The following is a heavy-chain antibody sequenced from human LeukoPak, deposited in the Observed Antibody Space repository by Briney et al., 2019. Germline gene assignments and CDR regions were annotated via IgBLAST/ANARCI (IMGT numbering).Heavy chain of an antibody. J-gene: IGHJ4*02. D-gene: IGHD6-13*01. Sequence: GGSLRLSCAASGFTFSRYDMHWVRQATGKGLEWVSGIGTAGDTYYAGSVKGRFTISRDNSKNTLYLQMNSLRAEDTAVYYCAKDSPRAYSSSWYEYWGQGTLVTVSS. CDR1: GFTFSRYD. V-gene: IGHV3-13*01. CDR3: AKDSPRAYSSSWYEY. CDR2: IGTAGDT.